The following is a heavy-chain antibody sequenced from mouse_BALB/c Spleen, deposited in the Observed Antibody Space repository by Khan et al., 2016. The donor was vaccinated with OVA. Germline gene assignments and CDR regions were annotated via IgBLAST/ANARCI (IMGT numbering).Heavy chain of an antibody. CDR2: INPSTSYI. CDR1: GYIFTSYW. D-gene: IGHD2-2*01. V-gene: IGHV1-7*01. Sequence: VQLQQSGAELAKPGASVKMSCKVSGYIFTSYWMNWVKQRPGQGLEWIGYINPSTSYIEYNQKFKDKATLTADKSSSTAYMRLSSLTSEDSAVYFCARSGYGSLAYWGQGTLVTVSA. J-gene: IGHJ3*01. CDR3: ARSGYGSLAY.